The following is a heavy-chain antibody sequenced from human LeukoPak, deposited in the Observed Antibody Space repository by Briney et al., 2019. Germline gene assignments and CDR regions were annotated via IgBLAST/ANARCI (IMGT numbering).Heavy chain of an antibody. CDR3: AKDWSETIFGVVTAPLFDY. J-gene: IGHJ4*02. D-gene: IGHD3-3*01. CDR2: MYSNGAT. CDR1: GFTVGTNY. V-gene: IGHV3-66*03. Sequence: GGSLRLSCAVSGFTVGTNYLTWVRQVPGRGLEWVSYMYSNGATFYADSVKGRFTISRDSSQNTLYLQMNSLRAEDTAVYYCAKDWSETIFGVVTAPLFDYWGQGTLVAVSS.